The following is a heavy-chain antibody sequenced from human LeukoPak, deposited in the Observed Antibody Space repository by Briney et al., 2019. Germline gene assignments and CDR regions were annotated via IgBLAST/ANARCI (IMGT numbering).Heavy chain of an antibody. CDR3: ARDRGYDAFDI. V-gene: IGHV1-2*02. Sequence: GASVKVSCKASGYSFTSHYMHWVRQAPGQGLEWMGWINPNSGGTNYAQKFQGRVTMTRDTSISTAYMELSRLRSDDTAVYYCARDRGYDAFDIWGQGTMVTVSS. J-gene: IGHJ3*02. D-gene: IGHD3-10*01. CDR1: GYSFTSHY. CDR2: INPNSGGT.